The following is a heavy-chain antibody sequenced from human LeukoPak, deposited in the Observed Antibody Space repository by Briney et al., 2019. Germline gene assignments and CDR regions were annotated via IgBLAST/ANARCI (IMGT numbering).Heavy chain of an antibody. D-gene: IGHD3-3*01. V-gene: IGHV1-46*01. CDR3: ARDQGRGDFGVVISTTLYYYGMDV. CDR1: VYTFTSYY. J-gene: IGHJ6*02. CDR2: INPSGGST. Sequence: ASVKVSCKASVYTFTSYYMHWVRQAPGQGLEWMGIINPSGGSTSYAQKFQGRVTMTRDTSTSTVYMELSSLRSEDTAVYYCARDQGRGDFGVVISTTLYYYGMDVWGQGTTVTVSS.